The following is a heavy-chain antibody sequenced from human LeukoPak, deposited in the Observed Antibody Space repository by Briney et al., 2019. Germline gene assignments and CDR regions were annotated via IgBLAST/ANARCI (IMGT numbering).Heavy chain of an antibody. J-gene: IGHJ4*02. V-gene: IGHV3-21*01. CDR3: ARGSGVQVWSSLDC. CDR2: ISSSGSYI. CDR1: AFTFSSYS. D-gene: IGHD5-18*01. Sequence: PGGSLRLSCAASAFTFSSYSMNWVRQAPGKGLEWVSSISSSGSYIYYADSVKGRFTISRDNAKNSLHLRMNSLRAEDTAVYYCARGSGVQVWSSLDCWGQGTLVTVSS.